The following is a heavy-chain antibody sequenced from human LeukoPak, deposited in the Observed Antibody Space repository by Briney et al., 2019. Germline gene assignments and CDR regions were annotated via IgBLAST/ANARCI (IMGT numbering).Heavy chain of an antibody. V-gene: IGHV1-18*01. CDR2: ISAYNGNT. CDR1: GYTFTSYG. J-gene: IGHJ5*02. D-gene: IGHD3-16*02. CDR3: ARGGSPPERTPNGIMITFGGVIVRGWFDP. Sequence: ASVKVSCKASGYTFTSYGISWVRQAPGQGLEWMGWISAYNGNTNYAQKLQGRVTMTTDTSTSTAYMELRSLRSDDTAVYYCARGGSPPERTPNGIMITFGGVIVRGWFDPWGQGTLVTVSS.